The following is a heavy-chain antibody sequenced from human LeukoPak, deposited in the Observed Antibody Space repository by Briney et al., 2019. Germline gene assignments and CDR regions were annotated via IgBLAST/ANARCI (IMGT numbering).Heavy chain of an antibody. CDR3: AKEIADATGIFDY. V-gene: IGHV3-30*18. D-gene: IGHD2-21*02. Sequence: GSLRLSCAASGFTFSSYGMHWVRQAPGKGLEWVAVISYDGSNKYYADSVKGRFTISRDNSKNTLYLQMNSLRAEDTAVYYCAKEIADATGIFDYWGQGTLVTVSS. CDR2: ISYDGSNK. J-gene: IGHJ4*02. CDR1: GFTFSSYG.